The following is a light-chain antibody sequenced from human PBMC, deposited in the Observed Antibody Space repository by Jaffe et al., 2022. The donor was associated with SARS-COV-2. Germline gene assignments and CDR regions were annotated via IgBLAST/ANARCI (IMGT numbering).Light chain of an antibody. J-gene: IGKJ2*01. CDR1: RSLVHSNGDGNTY. CDR2: RVS. CDR3: MQATYWPYT. V-gene: IGKV2-30*02. Sequence: DAVLTQSPSSLPVTLGQAASISCRSSRSLVHSNGDGNTYLNWFHQRPGQSPRRLIYRVSNRDSGVPDRFSGSGSVTDFTLRISRVEAEDVGVYFCMQATYWPYTFGQGTKLEIK.